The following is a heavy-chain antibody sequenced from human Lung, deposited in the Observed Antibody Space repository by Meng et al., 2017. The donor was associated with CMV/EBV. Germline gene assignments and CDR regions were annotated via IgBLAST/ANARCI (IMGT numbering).Heavy chain of an antibody. Sequence: GGSLRLXCAASGFTFSSYSMNWVRQAPGKGLEWVSSISSSSSYIYYADSVKGRFTISRDNAKNSLYLQMNSLRAEDTAVYYCARDLYDILTGYYKGYYGMDVWXQGTXVTVSS. J-gene: IGHJ6*02. CDR3: ARDLYDILTGYYKGYYGMDV. V-gene: IGHV3-21*01. CDR2: ISSSSSYI. CDR1: GFTFSSYS. D-gene: IGHD3-9*01.